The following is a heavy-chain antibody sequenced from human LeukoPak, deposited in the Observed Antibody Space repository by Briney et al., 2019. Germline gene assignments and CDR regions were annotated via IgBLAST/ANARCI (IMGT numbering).Heavy chain of an antibody. CDR2: IHHDGSNK. V-gene: IGHV3-30*02. CDR1: GFTFSSYG. Sequence: PGGSLRLSCAASGFTFSSYGMHWVRQAPGKGLDWVAFIHHDGSNKYYADSVRGRFTISRDNSKNTLYLQMNSLRAEDTAVYYCARFALKTPPTDWGQGTLVTVSS. J-gene: IGHJ4*02. CDR3: ARFALKTPPTD.